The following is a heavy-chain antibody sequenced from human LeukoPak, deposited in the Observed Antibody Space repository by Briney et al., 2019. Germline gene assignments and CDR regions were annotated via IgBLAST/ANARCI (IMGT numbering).Heavy chain of an antibody. Sequence: GSLRLSCAASGFTFSSYEMNWVRQAPGKGLEWVSYISSSGSTIYYADSVKGRFTISRDNAKNSLYLQMNSLRAEDTAVYYCAELGTTMIGGVWGKGTTVTISS. CDR2: ISSSGSTI. J-gene: IGHJ6*04. CDR3: AELGTTMIGGV. D-gene: IGHD3-10*02. CDR1: GFTFSSYE. V-gene: IGHV3-48*03.